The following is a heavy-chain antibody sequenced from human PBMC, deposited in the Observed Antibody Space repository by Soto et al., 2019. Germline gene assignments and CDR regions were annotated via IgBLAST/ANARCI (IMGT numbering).Heavy chain of an antibody. CDR1: GGSICSGDFY. CDR2: SHHSGDT. D-gene: IGHD3-3*01. CDR3: ARHEAWSGYFIFDY. J-gene: IGHJ4*02. V-gene: IGHV4-30-4*01. Sequence: PSETLSLTCTVSGGSICSGDFYWSWIRQPPGKGLEWIGYSHHSGDTYYNPSLKSRATMSVDTSKNQFSLKLSSVTAADTAVYYCARHEAWSGYFIFDYWGQGTLVTVSS.